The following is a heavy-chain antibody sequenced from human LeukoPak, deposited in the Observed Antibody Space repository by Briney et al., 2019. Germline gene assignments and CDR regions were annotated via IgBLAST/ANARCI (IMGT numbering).Heavy chain of an antibody. Sequence: ASVKVSCKASGGTFSSYAISWVRQAPGQGLEWMGGITPIFGTANYAQKFQGRVTITTDESTSTAYMELSSLRSEDTAVYYCARGSYDYGDYYYYYMDVWGKGTTVTVSS. V-gene: IGHV1-69*05. J-gene: IGHJ6*03. CDR3: ARGSYDYGDYYYYYMDV. CDR1: GGTFSSYA. D-gene: IGHD4-17*01. CDR2: ITPIFGTA.